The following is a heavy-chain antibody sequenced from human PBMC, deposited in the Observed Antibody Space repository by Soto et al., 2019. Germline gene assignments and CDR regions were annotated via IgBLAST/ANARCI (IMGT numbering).Heavy chain of an antibody. J-gene: IGHJ4*02. V-gene: IGHV3-48*01. CDR1: GFTFSSYS. CDR2: ISSSSSTI. Sequence: GGSLRLSCAASGFTFSSYSMNWVRQAPGKGLEWVSYISSSSSTIYYADSVKGRFTISRDNAKNSLYLQMNSLRAEDTAVYYCARDHGVAGLLGFDYWGQGTLVTIYS. CDR3: ARDHGVAGLLGFDY. D-gene: IGHD6-19*01.